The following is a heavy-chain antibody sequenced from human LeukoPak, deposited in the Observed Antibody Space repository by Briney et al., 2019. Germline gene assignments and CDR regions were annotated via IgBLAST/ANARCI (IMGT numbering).Heavy chain of an antibody. CDR3: ARHERNDFWTTYYPDY. CDR1: GYTFTNYW. Sequence: GASLKISCKGSGYTFTNYWIGLVRQMPGKGLEWMGIIYPGDSDTRYSPSFQGQVTISVDKSNSTAYLQWSSLKASDTAMYYCARHERNDFWTTYYPDYWGQGTLVTVSS. D-gene: IGHD3-3*01. J-gene: IGHJ4*02. CDR2: IYPGDSDT. V-gene: IGHV5-51*01.